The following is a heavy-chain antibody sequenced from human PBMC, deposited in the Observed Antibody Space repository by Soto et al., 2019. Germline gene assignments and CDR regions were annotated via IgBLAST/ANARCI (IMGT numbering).Heavy chain of an antibody. D-gene: IGHD2-21*01. CDR2: ISAYNGNT. Sequence: ASVKVSCKASGYTFTSYGISWVRQAPGQGFEWMGWISAYNGNTNYAQKLQGRVTMTTDTSTSTAYMELRSLRSDDTAVYYCARSRSVAYCGGDCYTDYWGQGTLVTVSS. J-gene: IGHJ4*02. CDR1: GYTFTSYG. CDR3: ARSRSVAYCGGDCYTDY. V-gene: IGHV1-18*01.